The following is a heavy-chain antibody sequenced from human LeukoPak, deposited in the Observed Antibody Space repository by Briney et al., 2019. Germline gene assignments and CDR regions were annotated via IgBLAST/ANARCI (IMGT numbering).Heavy chain of an antibody. CDR2: ISGSGGST. CDR1: GFTFSSYA. CDR3: ATLEWLFLHAFDI. J-gene: IGHJ3*02. V-gene: IGHV3-23*01. D-gene: IGHD3-3*01. Sequence: GGSLRLSCAASGFTFSSYAMSWVRQAPGKGLEWVSAISGSGGSTYYADPVKRRFTISRDNSKNTLYLQMNSLRAEDTVVYYCATLEWLFLHAFDIWGQGTMVTVSS.